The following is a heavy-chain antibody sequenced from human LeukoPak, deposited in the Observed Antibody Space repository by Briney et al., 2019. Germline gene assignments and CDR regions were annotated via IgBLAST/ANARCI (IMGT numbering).Heavy chain of an antibody. CDR3: AKDGPQYCTSLSCLGGY. V-gene: IGHV3-30*18. CDR2: ISYDGSNK. D-gene: IGHD2-2*01. J-gene: IGHJ4*02. CDR1: GFTFSSYG. Sequence: GGSLRLSCAASGFTFSSYGMHWVRQAPGKGLEWVAVISYDGSNKYYADSVKGRFTISRDNSKNTLYLQMNSLRPEDTAVYYCAKDGPQYCTSLSCLGGYWGQGTLVTVSS.